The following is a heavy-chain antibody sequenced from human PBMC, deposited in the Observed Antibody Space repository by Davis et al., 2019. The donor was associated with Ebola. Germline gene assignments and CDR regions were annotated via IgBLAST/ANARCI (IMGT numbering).Heavy chain of an antibody. Sequence: SVKVSCKASGGTFSSYGISWVRQAPGQGLEWMGGIIPILGTTNYAQKFQGRISITADKSTSTAYMDLISLRSEDTAVYYCAREGIAIAVSGTRYNWFDPWGQGTLVTVSS. V-gene: IGHV1-69*10. CDR2: IIPILGTT. CDR3: AREGIAIAVSGTRYNWFDP. CDR1: GGTFSSYG. D-gene: IGHD6-19*01. J-gene: IGHJ5*02.